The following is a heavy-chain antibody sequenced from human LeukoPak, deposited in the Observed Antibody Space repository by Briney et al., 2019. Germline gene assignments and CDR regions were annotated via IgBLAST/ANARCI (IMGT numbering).Heavy chain of an antibody. J-gene: IGHJ4*02. CDR1: GYTFTSCD. CDR3: TRGSSGRRDN. D-gene: IGHD6-19*01. CDR2: MNPHSGNT. Sequence: ASVKVSCKASGYTFTSCDINWVRQAIGQGLEWMGWMNPHSGNTGYGQSFQGRITMTRDISIGTAYMELSNLTSEDTAIYYCTRGSSGRRDNWGQGTLVTVSA. V-gene: IGHV1-8*01.